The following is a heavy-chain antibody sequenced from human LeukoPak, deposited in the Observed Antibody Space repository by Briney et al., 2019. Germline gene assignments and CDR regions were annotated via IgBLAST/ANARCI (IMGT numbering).Heavy chain of an antibody. V-gene: IGHV1-46*01. CDR1: GYTFTSYY. CDR2: INPSGGST. CDR3: ARYDSSGYYGEMFDY. J-gene: IGHJ4*02. D-gene: IGHD3-22*01. Sequence: GASVKVSCKASGYTFTSYYMHWVRQAPGQGLEWMGIINPSGGSTSYAQKFQGRVTMTRDMSTSTAYMELRSLRSDDTAVYYCARYDSSGYYGEMFDYWGQGTLVTVSS.